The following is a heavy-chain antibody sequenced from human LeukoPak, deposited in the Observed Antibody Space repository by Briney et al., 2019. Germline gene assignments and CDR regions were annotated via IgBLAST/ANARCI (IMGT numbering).Heavy chain of an antibody. J-gene: IGHJ3*02. Sequence: GGSLRPSCAASGFTFSSYGMHWVRQAPGKGLEWVAVIWYDGSNKYYADSVKGRFIISRDNSKNTLYLQMNSLRAEDTAVYYCAREWDYYDSSGYYSHAFDIWGQGTMVTVSS. CDR3: AREWDYYDSSGYYSHAFDI. D-gene: IGHD3-22*01. CDR2: IWYDGSNK. CDR1: GFTFSSYG. V-gene: IGHV3-33*01.